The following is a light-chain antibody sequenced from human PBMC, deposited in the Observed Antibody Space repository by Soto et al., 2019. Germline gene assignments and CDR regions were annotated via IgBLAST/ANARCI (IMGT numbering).Light chain of an antibody. CDR2: EVS. Sequence: SLLTQPSSVSGSPGQSITFSCAGTSSDVGSSNLVSWYQQHPGKAPKLLIYEVSKRPSGVSNRFSGSKSGNTASLTISGLQAEDGADYYCCSYAGSSTHVFGTGTKVTVL. V-gene: IGLV2-23*02. CDR3: CSYAGSSTHV. CDR1: SSDVGSSNL. J-gene: IGLJ1*01.